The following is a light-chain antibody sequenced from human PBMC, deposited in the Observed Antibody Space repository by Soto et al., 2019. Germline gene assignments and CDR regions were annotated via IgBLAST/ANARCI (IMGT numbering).Light chain of an antibody. CDR3: QQFNSYPIT. CDR1: QGISSA. Sequence: AIQLTQSPSSLSASVGDRVTIPCRASQGISSALAWYQQKPGKAPKLLIYDASSLESGVPLRFSGSGSGTDFTLTISSLQPEDFATYYCQQFNSYPITFGPGTKVDIK. J-gene: IGKJ3*01. CDR2: DAS. V-gene: IGKV1-13*02.